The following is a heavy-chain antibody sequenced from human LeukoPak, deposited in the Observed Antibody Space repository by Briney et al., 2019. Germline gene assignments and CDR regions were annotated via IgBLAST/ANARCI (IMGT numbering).Heavy chain of an antibody. CDR2: IYHSGST. V-gene: IGHV4-30-2*01. J-gene: IGHJ4*02. CDR3: ARVLPLRQVDY. Sequence: PSETLSLTCTVSGGSISSGGYYWSWIRQPPGKGLEWIGYIYHSGSTYYNPSLKSRVTISVDTSKNQFSLKLSSVTAADTAVYYCARVLPLRQVDYWGQGTLVTVSS. D-gene: IGHD2-21*02. CDR1: GGSISSGGYY.